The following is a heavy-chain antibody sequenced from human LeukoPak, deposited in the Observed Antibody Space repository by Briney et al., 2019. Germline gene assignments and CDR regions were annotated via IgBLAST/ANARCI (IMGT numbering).Heavy chain of an antibody. V-gene: IGHV6-1*01. J-gene: IGHJ4*02. CDR3: ARDKAYYDSSGYAAYYFDY. CDR1: GDSVSSNSAA. Sequence: SQTLSLTCAISGDSVSSNSAAWNWNRQSPSRGLEWLGRTYYRSKWSNNYAVSVKSRITITQDTSKNQFSLQLNSVTPEDTAVYYCARDKAYYDSSGYAAYYFDYWGQGTLVTVSS. D-gene: IGHD3-22*01. CDR2: TYYRSKWSN.